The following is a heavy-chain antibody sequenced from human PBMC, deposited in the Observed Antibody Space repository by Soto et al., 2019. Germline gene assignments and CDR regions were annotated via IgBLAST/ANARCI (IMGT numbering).Heavy chain of an antibody. CDR3: ARADYNNYWYVDL. CDR2: IYYSGST. V-gene: IGHV4-30-4*01. D-gene: IGHD3-9*01. CDR1: GGSISSGDYY. Sequence: QVQLQESGPGLVKPSQTLSLTCTVSGGSISSGDYYWSWIRQPPGKGLEWIGYIYYSGSTYYNPSLKSRVNISVDSSKNQFSLKLSSVTAADTAVYYCARADYNNYWYVDLWGRGTLVTVSS. J-gene: IGHJ2*01.